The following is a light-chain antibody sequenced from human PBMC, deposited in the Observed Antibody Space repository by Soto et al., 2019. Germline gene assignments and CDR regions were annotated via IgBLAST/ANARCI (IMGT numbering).Light chain of an antibody. J-gene: IGKJ4*01. CDR3: QQRNSYPLT. CDR1: QGISSY. V-gene: IGKV1-9*01. CDR2: AAS. Sequence: DIQLTQSPSFLSASVGDRVTITCRASQGISSYLAWYQQKPGKAPKLQIYAASTLQSGVPSRFSGSGSGTEFTLTISSLQPEDVATYYCQQRNSYPLTCGGGTKVEI.